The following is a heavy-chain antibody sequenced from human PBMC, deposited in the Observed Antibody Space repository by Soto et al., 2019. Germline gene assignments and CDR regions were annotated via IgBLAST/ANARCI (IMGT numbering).Heavy chain of an antibody. D-gene: IGHD6-19*01. CDR1: VASIESYY. J-gene: IGHJ4*02. Sequence: PSETLSLSCTVAVASIESYYWTWIRQSPGKGLEWIGYFHYTGSTNYSPSLKSRVTISVDTSLNQFSLKLRSVTAADTAVYYCARDESSGFLDYWGQGTLVTVS. CDR2: FHYTGST. V-gene: IGHV4-59*01. CDR3: ARDESSGFLDY.